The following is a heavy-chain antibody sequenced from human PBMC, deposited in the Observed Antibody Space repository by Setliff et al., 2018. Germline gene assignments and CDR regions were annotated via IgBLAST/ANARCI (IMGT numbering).Heavy chain of an antibody. D-gene: IGHD1-26*01. V-gene: IGHV4-59*01. J-gene: IGHJ3*02. CDR2: IYYSGST. CDR3: ARYSGGYFISGVRWGNDAFDI. CDR1: GGSISSYY. Sequence: LSLTCTVSGGSISSYYWSWIRQPPGKGLEWIGYIYYSGSTHYNFSLKSRVTISVDTSKNQFSLKLSSVTAADTAVYYCARYSGGYFISGVRWGNDAFDIWGQGTMVTVSS.